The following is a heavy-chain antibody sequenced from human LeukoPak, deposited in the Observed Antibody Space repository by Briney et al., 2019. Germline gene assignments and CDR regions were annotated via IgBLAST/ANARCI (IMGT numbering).Heavy chain of an antibody. CDR1: GFTFSSYE. Sequence: GGSLRLSCAASGFTFSSYEMNWVRQAPGKGLEWVSYISSSGSTKYYVDSVKGRFTISRDNAKNSLYLQMNSLRAEDTAVYYCARDGDLAPGVPFDYWGQGTLVTVSS. CDR2: ISSSGSTK. V-gene: IGHV3-48*03. D-gene: IGHD7-27*01. J-gene: IGHJ4*02. CDR3: ARDGDLAPGVPFDY.